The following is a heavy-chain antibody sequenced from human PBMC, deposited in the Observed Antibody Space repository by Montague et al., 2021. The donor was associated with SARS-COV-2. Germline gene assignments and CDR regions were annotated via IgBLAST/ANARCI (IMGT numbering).Heavy chain of an antibody. CDR3: EKGSHIYETRGLRTGWFDP. Sequence: SETLYLACAVYGASFSGYHLYWFRQSPGRGMEWIGVVIHSGKASYYQYIQSRIIMSVDTYKKQFSLRLSSVSAADTGAYFCEKGSHIYETRGLRTGWFDPWGQGTLVTVSS. V-gene: IGHV4-34*01. D-gene: IGHD7-27*01. CDR1: GASFSGYH. CDR2: VIHSGKA. J-gene: IGHJ5*02.